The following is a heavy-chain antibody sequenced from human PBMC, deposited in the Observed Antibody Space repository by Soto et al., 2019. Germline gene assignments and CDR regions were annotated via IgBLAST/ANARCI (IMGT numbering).Heavy chain of an antibody. CDR1: GFTFSSYD. J-gene: IGHJ5*02. CDR3: ARGRVGIAAACYWWFDP. V-gene: IGHV3-13*05. CDR2: IGTAGDP. D-gene: IGHD6-13*01. Sequence: GGSLRLSCAASGFTFSSYDMNWVRQATGKGLEWVSAIGTAGDPYYPGSVKGRFTISRENAKNYLYLQINSLRAGDSAVYYCARGRVGIAAACYWWFDPWGQGTLVTVSS.